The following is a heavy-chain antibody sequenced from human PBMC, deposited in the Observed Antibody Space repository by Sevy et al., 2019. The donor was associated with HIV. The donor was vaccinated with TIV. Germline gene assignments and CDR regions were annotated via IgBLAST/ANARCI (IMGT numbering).Heavy chain of an antibody. CDR2: FDPEDGET. J-gene: IGHJ5*02. Sequence: GASVKVSCKVSGYTLTELSMHWVRQAPGKGLEWMGGFDPEDGETIYAQKFQGRVTMTEDTSTDTAYMELSSLRSEDTAVYYCAIDRVIVGAGGYWFDPWGQGTLVTVSS. CDR1: GYTLTELS. V-gene: IGHV1-24*01. D-gene: IGHD1-26*01. CDR3: AIDRVIVGAGGYWFDP.